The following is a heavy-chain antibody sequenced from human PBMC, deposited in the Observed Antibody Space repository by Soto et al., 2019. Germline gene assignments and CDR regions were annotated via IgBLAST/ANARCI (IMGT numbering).Heavy chain of an antibody. J-gene: IGHJ5*02. Sequence: SETLSLTCTVSGGSISSSSYYWGWIRQPPGKGLEWIGSIYYSGSTYYNPSLKSRVTISVDTSKNQFSLKLSSVTAADTAVYYCAREYQLLGWFDPWGQGTLVTVSS. D-gene: IGHD2-2*01. CDR2: IYYSGST. CDR3: AREYQLLGWFDP. V-gene: IGHV4-39*01. CDR1: GGSISSSSYY.